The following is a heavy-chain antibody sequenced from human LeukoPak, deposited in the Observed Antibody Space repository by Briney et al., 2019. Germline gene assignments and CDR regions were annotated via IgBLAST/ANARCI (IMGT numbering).Heavy chain of an antibody. CDR1: GYTFTSYG. CDR2: ISAYNGNT. J-gene: IGHJ6*03. CDR3: ARVPTGRRYCSGGSCYSVMGYYYYYMDV. V-gene: IGHV1-18*01. Sequence: GASVKVSCKASGYTFTSYGISWVRQAPGQGLEWMGWISAYNGNTNYAQKFQGRVTITTDESTSTAYMELSSLRSEDTAVYYCARVPTGRRYCSGGSCYSVMGYYYYYMDVWGKGTTVTVSS. D-gene: IGHD2-15*01.